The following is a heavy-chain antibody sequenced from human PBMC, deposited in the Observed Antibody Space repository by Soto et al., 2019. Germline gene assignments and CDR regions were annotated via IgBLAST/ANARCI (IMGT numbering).Heavy chain of an antibody. J-gene: IGHJ6*02. Sequence: ASVKVSCKASGYTFTDYYMHWVRQAPGQGLEWMGWINPNSGGTNYAQKFQGRVTMTRDTSISTAYMELSRLRSDDTAVYYCARVEQRWGYYYYGMDVWGQGTTVTVS. CDR1: GYTFTDYY. CDR3: ARVEQRWGYYYYGMDV. CDR2: INPNSGGT. V-gene: IGHV1-2*02. D-gene: IGHD6-25*01.